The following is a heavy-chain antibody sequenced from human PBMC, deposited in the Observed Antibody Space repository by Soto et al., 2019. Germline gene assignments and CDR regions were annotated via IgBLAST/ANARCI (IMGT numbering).Heavy chain of an antibody. CDR1: GGPITSGSYY. D-gene: IGHD3-3*01. V-gene: IGHV4-39*01. Sequence: PSETLSLTCTVSGGPITSGSYYWGWIRQPPGKGLEWIGSVYYSGSTYYNPSLKSRVTISVDTSKNQFSLKLSSVTAADTAVYYCARTYYDFWSGYEKGFDYWGQGTLVT. CDR2: VYYSGST. J-gene: IGHJ4*02. CDR3: ARTYYDFWSGYEKGFDY.